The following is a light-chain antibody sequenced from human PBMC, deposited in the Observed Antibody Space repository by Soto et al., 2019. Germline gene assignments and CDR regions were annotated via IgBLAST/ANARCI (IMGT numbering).Light chain of an antibody. CDR3: TAYARSNFPVV. V-gene: IGLV2-8*01. CDR2: DVT. J-gene: IGLJ2*01. Sequence: QSALTQPPSASGSPGQSVTISCTGASSDIGSYNFVSWYQQHPDKAPKLPIYDVTQRPSGVPDRFSGSKAGNTSSLTVSGLLAEDEADYYCTAYARSNFPVVFGGGTKLTVL. CDR1: SSDIGSYNF.